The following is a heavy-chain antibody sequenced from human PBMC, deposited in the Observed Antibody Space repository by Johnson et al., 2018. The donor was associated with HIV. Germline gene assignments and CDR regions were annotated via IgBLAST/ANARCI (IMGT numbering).Heavy chain of an antibody. Sequence: QMQLVESGGGVVQPGRSLRLSCAASGFTFSSYAMHWVRQAPGKGLEWVAVISYDGSNKYYADSVKGRFTISRDNSKNTLYLQMNSLRAEDMAVYFCARCRDAYTLLSAFDIWGQGTMVTVSS. J-gene: IGHJ3*02. CDR3: ARCRDAYTLLSAFDI. CDR1: GFTFSSYA. D-gene: IGHD5-24*01. CDR2: ISYDGSNK. V-gene: IGHV3-30-3*01.